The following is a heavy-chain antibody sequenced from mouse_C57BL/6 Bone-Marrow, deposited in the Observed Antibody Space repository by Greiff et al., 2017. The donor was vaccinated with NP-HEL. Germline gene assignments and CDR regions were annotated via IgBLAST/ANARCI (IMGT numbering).Heavy chain of an antibody. CDR3: ARRGTAYYGSSNWYFDV. D-gene: IGHD1-1*01. Sequence: EVKLVESGGGLVQPGGSLKLSCAASGFTFSDYGMAWVRQAPRKGPEWVAFISNLAYSIYYADTVTGRFTISRENAKNTLYLEMSSLRSEDTAMYYCARRGTAYYGSSNWYFDVWGTGTTVTVSS. CDR1: GFTFSDYG. V-gene: IGHV5-15*01. J-gene: IGHJ1*03. CDR2: ISNLAYSI.